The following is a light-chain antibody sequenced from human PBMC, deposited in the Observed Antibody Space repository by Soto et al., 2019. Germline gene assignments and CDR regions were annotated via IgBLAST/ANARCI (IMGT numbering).Light chain of an antibody. V-gene: IGLV2-8*01. CDR2: EVS. CDR1: SSDIGDYNY. CDR3: YSYAGSNNNV. Sequence: QSVLTQPPSASGSPGQSVTISCTGTSSDIGDYNYVSWYQQHPGRAPKVMIYEVSKRPSGVPDRFSGSKSGNTASLTVSGLQAEDEADYYCYSYAGSNNNVFGTGTQLTVL. J-gene: IGLJ1*01.